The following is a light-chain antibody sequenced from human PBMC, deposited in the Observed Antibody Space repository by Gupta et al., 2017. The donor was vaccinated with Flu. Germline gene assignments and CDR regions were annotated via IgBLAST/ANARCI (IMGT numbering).Light chain of an antibody. V-gene: IGLV7-43*01. J-gene: IGLJ1*01. Sequence: QTVVTQEPSLTVSPGGTVTLTCTSSTGAVTRDNYPIWFQQKPGQVPRALINDTSDRNFWTPARFSGSLLGGRATLTVSRVQPEDEAEYYCLLYFGGNQPYVFGTGTKVTVL. CDR2: DTS. CDR1: TGAVTRDNY. CDR3: LLYFGGNQPYV.